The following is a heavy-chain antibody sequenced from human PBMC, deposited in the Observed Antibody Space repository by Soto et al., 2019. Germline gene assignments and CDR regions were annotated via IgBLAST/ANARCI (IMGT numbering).Heavy chain of an antibody. V-gene: IGHV4-59*01. D-gene: IGHD2-21*02. CDR2: IYYSGST. CDR3: AGAYCGGDCYSFPNPTPGFDP. J-gene: IGHJ5*02. CDR1: GGSISSYY. Sequence: SETLSLTCTVSGGSISSYYWSWIRQPPGKGLEWIGYIYYSGSTNYNPSLKSRVTISVDTSKNQFSLKLSSVTAADTAVYYCAGAYCGGDCYSFPNPTPGFDPWGQGTLVTVSS.